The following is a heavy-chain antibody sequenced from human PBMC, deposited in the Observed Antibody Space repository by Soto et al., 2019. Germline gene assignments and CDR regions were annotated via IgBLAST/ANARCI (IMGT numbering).Heavy chain of an antibody. V-gene: IGHV1-69*13. Sequence: SVEVPCKECGGRFHRYSMCLLRQAPGQGLEWMGGIIPIFGTANYAQKYQGRVTITADESTSTAYMELSSLRSEDTAVYYCARDRDSSPYYFDYWGQGTLVTVSS. CDR3: ARDRDSSPYYFDY. D-gene: IGHD3-22*01. CDR1: GGRFHRYS. J-gene: IGHJ4*02. CDR2: IIPIFGTA.